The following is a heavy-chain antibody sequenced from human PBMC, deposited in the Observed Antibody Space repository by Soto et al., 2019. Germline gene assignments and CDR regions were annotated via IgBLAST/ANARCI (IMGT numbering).Heavy chain of an antibody. Sequence: QVQLQESGPGLVKPSETLSLTCTVSGGSISSYYWSWIRQPPGNGLEWIGYIYYSGSTNYNPSLKGRVTIAVDTSKNQFSLKLSSVTAADTAVYYCARATGVLRFLALPYYYYGMDVWGQGTTVTVSS. CDR1: GGSISSYY. J-gene: IGHJ6*02. D-gene: IGHD3-3*01. CDR2: IYYSGST. CDR3: ARATGVLRFLALPYYYYGMDV. V-gene: IGHV4-59*01.